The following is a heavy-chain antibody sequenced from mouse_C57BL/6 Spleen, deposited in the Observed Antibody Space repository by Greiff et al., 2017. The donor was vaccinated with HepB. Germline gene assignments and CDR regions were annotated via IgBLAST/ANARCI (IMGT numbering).Heavy chain of an antibody. CDR2: ISSGGSYT. V-gene: IGHV5-6*01. CDR3: ARLMVTACDY. Sequence: EVKLVESGGDLVKPGGSLKLSCAASGFTFSSYGMSWVRQTPDKRLEWVATISSGGSYTYYPDSVKGRFTITRDNAKNTLYLQMSSLKSEDTAMYCCARLMVTACDYWGQGTTLTVSS. J-gene: IGHJ2*01. D-gene: IGHD2-2*01. CDR1: GFTFSSYG.